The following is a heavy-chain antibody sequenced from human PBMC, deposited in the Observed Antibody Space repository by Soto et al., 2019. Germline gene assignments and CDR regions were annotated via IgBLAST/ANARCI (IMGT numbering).Heavy chain of an antibody. J-gene: IGHJ4*02. D-gene: IGHD6-19*01. CDR1: GGSISSGGYY. CDR2: IYYSGNT. V-gene: IGHV4-31*03. CDR3: ARGPGSGWYDY. Sequence: PSETLSLTCTVSGGSISSGGYYWSWIRQHPGKGLEWIGYIYYSGNTYYKTSLKSRVTISVDTSKNQFSLKLSSVTAADTAVYYCARGPGSGWYDYWGQGTLVTVS.